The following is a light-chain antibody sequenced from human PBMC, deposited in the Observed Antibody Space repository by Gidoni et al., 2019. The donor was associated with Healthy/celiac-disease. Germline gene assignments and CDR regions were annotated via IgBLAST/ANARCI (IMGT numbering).Light chain of an antibody. CDR2: QAS. V-gene: IGKV1-5*03. CDR1: QSIGFW. CDR3: QQYNGHPWA. Sequence: DIQLTQSPSTLSASAGDRVTITCRASQSIGFWLAWYRQKPGEAPSLLISQASILQSGVPSRFSGSGSRTEFTLTINNLQPDDFATYFCQQYNGHPWAFGQGTKLEIK. J-gene: IGKJ1*01.